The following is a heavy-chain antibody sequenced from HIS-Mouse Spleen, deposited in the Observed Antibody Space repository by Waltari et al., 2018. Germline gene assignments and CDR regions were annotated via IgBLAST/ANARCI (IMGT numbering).Heavy chain of an antibody. D-gene: IGHD3-3*01. Sequence: QVQLVQSGAEVKKPGASVKVSCKASGYTFTSYDINWVRQATGQGLEWMGWMNHNSGNTGYAQKFQGRVTMTRNTSISKAYMVLSRLRSEDTAVYYCARVDYDFWGGYYYWGQGTLVTVSS. CDR3: ARVDYDFWGGYYY. CDR2: MNHNSGNT. V-gene: IGHV1-8*01. J-gene: IGHJ4*02. CDR1: GYTFTSYD.